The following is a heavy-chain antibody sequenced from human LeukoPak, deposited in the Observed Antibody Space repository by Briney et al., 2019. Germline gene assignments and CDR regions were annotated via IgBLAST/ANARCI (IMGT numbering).Heavy chain of an antibody. CDR2: INHSGST. V-gene: IGHV4-34*01. CDR3: ASRDGYNSSY. Sequence: PSETLSLTCAVYGGSFSGYYWSWIRQPPGKGLEWIGEINHSGSTNYNPSLKSRVTISVDTSKNQFSLKLSSVTAADTAVYYCASRDGYNSSYWGQGTLVTVSS. J-gene: IGHJ4*02. D-gene: IGHD5-24*01. CDR1: GGSFSGYY.